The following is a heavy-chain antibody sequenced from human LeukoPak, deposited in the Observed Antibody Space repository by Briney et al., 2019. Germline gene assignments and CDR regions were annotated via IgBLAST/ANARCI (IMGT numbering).Heavy chain of an antibody. CDR1: GFTFSSYG. J-gene: IGHJ4*02. CDR2: ISGSGGST. Sequence: GGTLRLSCAASGFTFSSYGMSWVRQAPGKGLEWVSAISGSGGSTYYADSVKGRFTISRDNSKNTLYLQMNSLRAEDTAVYYCAKDRGQGSSWYYFDYWGQGTLVTVSS. D-gene: IGHD6-13*01. CDR3: AKDRGQGSSWYYFDY. V-gene: IGHV3-23*01.